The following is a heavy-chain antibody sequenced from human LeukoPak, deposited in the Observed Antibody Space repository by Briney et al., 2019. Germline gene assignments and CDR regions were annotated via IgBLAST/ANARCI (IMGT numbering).Heavy chain of an antibody. V-gene: IGHV3-48*01. Sequence: GGSLRLSCAASGFTFGSYSMNCVRQAPGKGLEWVSYISSSSSTIYYADSVKGRYTLSRDNSKNTLYLQMNSLRAEDTAIYYCAKDLIVGATADVFDIWGQGTMVTVSS. CDR3: AKDLIVGATADVFDI. D-gene: IGHD1-26*01. J-gene: IGHJ3*02. CDR1: GFTFGSYS. CDR2: ISSSSSTI.